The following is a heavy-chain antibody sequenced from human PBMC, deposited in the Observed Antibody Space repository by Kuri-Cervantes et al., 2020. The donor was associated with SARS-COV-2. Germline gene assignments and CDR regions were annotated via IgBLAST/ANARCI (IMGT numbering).Heavy chain of an antibody. Sequence: SETLSLTCAVSGYPISSGYFWGWIRQPPGKGLEWIGYIYYSGSTNYNPSLKSRVTISVDTSKNQFSLQLNSVTPEDTAVYDCARVWLAAFDIWGQGTTVTVSS. D-gene: IGHD5-24*01. V-gene: IGHV4-38-2*01. CDR1: GYPISSGYF. CDR3: ARVWLAAFDI. J-gene: IGHJ3*02. CDR2: IYYSGST.